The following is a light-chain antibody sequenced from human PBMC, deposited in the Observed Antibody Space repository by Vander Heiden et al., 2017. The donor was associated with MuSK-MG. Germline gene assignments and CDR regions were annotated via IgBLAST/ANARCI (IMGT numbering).Light chain of an antibody. V-gene: IGLV7-46*01. J-gene: IGLJ3*02. CDR1: TGAVTSGSY. Sequence: QAVVTQEPSLTVSPGGTVTLTCGSSTGAVTSGSYPYCFQQKPAHTPRTLIYDTSNKHSRSPARFPGSLLEDKAALTLSGARAEDEAYYHCWFSYSDTWVFGGGTKLTVL. CDR2: DTS. CDR3: WFSYSDTWV.